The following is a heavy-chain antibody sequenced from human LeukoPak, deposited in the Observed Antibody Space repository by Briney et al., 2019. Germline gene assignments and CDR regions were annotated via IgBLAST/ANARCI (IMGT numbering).Heavy chain of an antibody. CDR3: AKDKRGYDSSGFDY. CDR1: GFTFSSYA. CDR2: ISYDGSNK. J-gene: IGHJ4*02. D-gene: IGHD3-22*01. V-gene: IGHV3-30-3*01. Sequence: GRSLRLSCAASGFTFSSYAMHWVRQAPGKGLEWVAVISYDGSNKYYADSVKGRFTISRDNAKNSLYLQMNSLRAEDMALYYCAKDKRGYDSSGFDYWGQGTLVTVSS.